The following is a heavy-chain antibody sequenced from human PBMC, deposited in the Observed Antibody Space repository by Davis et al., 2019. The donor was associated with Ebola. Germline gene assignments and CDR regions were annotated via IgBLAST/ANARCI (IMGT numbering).Heavy chain of an antibody. Sequence: GESLKISCAASGFTFSSYAIHWVRQAPGKGLEWVTAISNDGTNKYYADPVKGRFTISRDNSKNTLFIQMNSLRDEDTAVYYCARVPSTVTYYYYGMDVWGQGTTVTVSS. D-gene: IGHD4-11*01. V-gene: IGHV3-30*03. CDR1: GFTFSSYA. J-gene: IGHJ6*02. CDR3: ARVPSTVTYYYYGMDV. CDR2: ISNDGTNK.